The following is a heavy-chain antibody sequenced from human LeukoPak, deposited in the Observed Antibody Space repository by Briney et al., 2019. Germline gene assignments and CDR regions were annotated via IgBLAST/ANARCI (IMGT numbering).Heavy chain of an antibody. V-gene: IGHV3-23*01. Sequence: GGSLRLSCTASGFTFINFAMYWVRQAPGEGLEWVSSISGSGGSTYYADSVKDRFTISRDNSKNTLYLQMNSLRAEDTAVYYCAYCSAGSCAGSPVYYRGQGTQVNVSS. J-gene: IGHJ4*02. D-gene: IGHD2-15*01. CDR3: AYCSAGSCAGSPVYY. CDR1: GFTFINFA. CDR2: ISGSGGST.